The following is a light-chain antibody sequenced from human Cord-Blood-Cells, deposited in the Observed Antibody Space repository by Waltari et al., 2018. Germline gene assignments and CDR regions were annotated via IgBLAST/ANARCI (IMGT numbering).Light chain of an antibody. CDR3: QQYYSTPRT. J-gene: IGKJ1*01. CDR1: QSVLYSSNTKNY. CDR2: WAS. Sequence: DIVMTQSPDSLAVSLGERATINCKSSQSVLYSSNTKNYLAWYQQKPVQPPKLLIYWASTRESGVPDRFSGSGSGTDFTLTISSLQAEDVAVYYCQQYYSTPRTFGQGTKVEIK. V-gene: IGKV4-1*01.